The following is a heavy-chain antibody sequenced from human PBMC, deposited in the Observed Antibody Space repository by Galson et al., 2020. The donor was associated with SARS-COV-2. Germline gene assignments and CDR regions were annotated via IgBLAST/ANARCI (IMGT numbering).Heavy chain of an antibody. Sequence: TGGSLRLSCAASGFTFSSYAMSWVRQAPGKGLEWVSAISGSGGSTYYADSVKGRFTISRDTSKNTLYLQMNSMRAEDTAVYYCAKDRSVLSMRVVVTRKDYYYYGMEVWGQGTTVTVAS. D-gene: IGHD3-22*01. J-gene: IGHJ6*02. CDR2: ISGSGGST. V-gene: IGHV3-23*01. CDR3: AKDRSVLSMRVVVTRKDYYYYGMEV. CDR1: GFTFSSYA.